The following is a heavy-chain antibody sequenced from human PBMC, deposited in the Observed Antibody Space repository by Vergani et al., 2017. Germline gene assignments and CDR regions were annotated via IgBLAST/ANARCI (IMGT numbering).Heavy chain of an antibody. CDR2: ISSSSSYI. CDR3: ARGCSSTSCQVWGYSYYYGMDV. V-gene: IGHV3-21*01. CDR1: GFTFSSYS. D-gene: IGHD2-2*01. Sequence: EVQLVESGGGLVKPGGSLRLSCAASGFTFSSYSMNWVRQAPGKGLEWVSSISSSSSYIYYADSVKGRFTISRDNAKNSLYLQMNSLRAEDTAVYYCARGCSSTSCQVWGYSYYYGMDVWGQGTTVTVSS. J-gene: IGHJ6*02.